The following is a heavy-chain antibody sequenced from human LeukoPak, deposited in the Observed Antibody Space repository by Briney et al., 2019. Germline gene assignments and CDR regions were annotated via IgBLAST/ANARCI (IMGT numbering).Heavy chain of an antibody. CDR1: GGSITSSSYY. V-gene: IGHV4-39*01. D-gene: IGHD4-17*01. J-gene: IGHJ4*02. CDR2: IYYSGST. Sequence: SETLSLTCTVSGGSITSSSYYWGWIRQPPGKGLEWIGSIYYSGSTYYNPSVKSRVTISVDTSKNQFSLKLSSVTAADTAVYYCARGGVTTVANYFDYWGQGALVTVSS. CDR3: ARGGVTTVANYFDY.